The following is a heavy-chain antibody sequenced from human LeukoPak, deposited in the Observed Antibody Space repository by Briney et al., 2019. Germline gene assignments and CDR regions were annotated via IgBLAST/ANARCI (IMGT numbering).Heavy chain of an antibody. V-gene: IGHV3-49*04. CDR1: GFTFGDYA. CDR2: IRSKAYGGTT. CDR3: TRAASGYGVFDY. J-gene: IGHJ4*02. D-gene: IGHD5-12*01. Sequence: PGRSLRLSCTASGFTFGDYAMSWVRQAPGKGLEWVGFIRSKAYGGTTEYAASVKGRFTISRDDSKSIAYLQMNSLKTEDTAVYYCTRAASGYGVFDYWGQGTLVTVSS.